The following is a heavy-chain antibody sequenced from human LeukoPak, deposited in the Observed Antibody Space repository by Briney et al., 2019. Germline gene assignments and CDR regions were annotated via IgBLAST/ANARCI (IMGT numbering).Heavy chain of an antibody. V-gene: IGHV4-59*11. J-gene: IGHJ4*02. Sequence: SETLSLTCTVSGGSIKSHFWSWVRQPPGKRLEWIGYIFHSGSTNYNPSLKSRVTMSVDTSKNQFSLKLSSVTAADTAVYYCARGRYFDYWGQGTLVTVSS. CDR3: ARGRYFDY. CDR2: IFHSGST. CDR1: GGSIKSHF.